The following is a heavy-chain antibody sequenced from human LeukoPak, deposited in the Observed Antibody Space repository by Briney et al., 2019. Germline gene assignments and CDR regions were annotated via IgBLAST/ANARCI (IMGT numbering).Heavy chain of an antibody. D-gene: IGHD2-15*01. V-gene: IGHV4-39*07. Sequence: SETLSLTCTVSGGSISSSSYYWGWIRQPPGKGLEWIGSIYYSGSTYYNPSLKSRVTISVDTSKNQFSLKLSSVTAADTAVYYCARDDCSGGSCYSLWGQGTLVTVSS. CDR1: GGSISSSSYY. CDR2: IYYSGST. J-gene: IGHJ4*02. CDR3: ARDDCSGGSCYSL.